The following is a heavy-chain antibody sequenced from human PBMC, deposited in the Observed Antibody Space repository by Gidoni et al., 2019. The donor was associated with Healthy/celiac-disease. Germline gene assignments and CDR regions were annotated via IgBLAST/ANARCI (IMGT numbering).Heavy chain of an antibody. V-gene: IGHV1-18*01. CDR1: GYTFTSSG. J-gene: IGHJ3*02. D-gene: IGHD1-26*01. CDR3: ARDKDGRWAPLYGAFDI. CDR2: ISAYNGNT. Sequence: QVQLVQAGAEVKKPGASVKVACKASGYTFTSSGISWVRQAPGQGLEWMGWISAYNGNTNYAQQLQGRVTMTTDPSTSTAYLELRSLRSDDTAVYYCARDKDGRWAPLYGAFDIWGQGTMVTVSS.